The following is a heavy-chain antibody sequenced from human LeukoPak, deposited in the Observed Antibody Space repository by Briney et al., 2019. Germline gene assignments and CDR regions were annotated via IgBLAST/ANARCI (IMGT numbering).Heavy chain of an antibody. J-gene: IGHJ5*02. CDR1: GGTFSSYA. CDR2: IIPIFGTA. V-gene: IGHV1-69*13. Sequence: SVKVSCKASGGTFSSYAISWVRQAPGQGLEWMGGIIPIFGTANYAQKFQGRVTITADESTSTAYMELSSLRSEDTAVYYCARYSTAQQLATLNWFDPWGQGTLVTVSS. CDR3: ARYSTAQQLATLNWFDP. D-gene: IGHD6-13*01.